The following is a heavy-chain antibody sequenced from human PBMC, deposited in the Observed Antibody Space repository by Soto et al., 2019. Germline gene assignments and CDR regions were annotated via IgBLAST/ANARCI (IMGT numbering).Heavy chain of an antibody. CDR2: IRRKANSYTT. Sequence: EVQLVESGGGLVQSGGSLRLSCAASGLIFSDYHMDWVRQAPGKGLEWVGRIRRKANSYTTEYAASVIGRFTISRDDSKNSLYLQMNSLKSEDTTVYYCAMLGGWSGGSSGMDVWGQGTTVTVSS. CDR1: GLIFSDYH. CDR3: AMLGGWSGGSSGMDV. J-gene: IGHJ6*02. V-gene: IGHV3-72*01. D-gene: IGHD6-19*01.